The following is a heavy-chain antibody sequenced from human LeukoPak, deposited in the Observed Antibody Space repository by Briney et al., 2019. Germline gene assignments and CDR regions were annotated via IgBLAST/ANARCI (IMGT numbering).Heavy chain of an antibody. V-gene: IGHV3-15*01. Sequence: GGSLRLSCEVSGFAFTTYAMSWVRQAPGKGLEWGGRIKSKTDGRTTDCAAPVKGIFTISRDDSKNTLYLQMNSLKTEDTAVYYCTTSASSGWFDAFDIWGQGTMVTVSS. CDR1: GFAFTTYA. CDR3: TTSASSGWFDAFDI. D-gene: IGHD6-19*01. J-gene: IGHJ3*02. CDR2: IKSKTDGRTT.